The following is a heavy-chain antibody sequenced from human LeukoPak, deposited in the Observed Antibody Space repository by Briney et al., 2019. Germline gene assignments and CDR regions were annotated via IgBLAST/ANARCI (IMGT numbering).Heavy chain of an antibody. CDR1: GFTFGSYA. Sequence: GGSLRLSCAASGFTFGSYAMNWVRQAPGKGLKWVSAITGSGGTTYYADFAKGRFTISRDKSKNMVFLQMNSLRAEDTALYYCAKGQGGHCSDATCSLDRWGQGTLVTVSS. J-gene: IGHJ4*02. D-gene: IGHD2-2*01. CDR2: ITGSGGTT. CDR3: AKGQGGHCSDATCSLDR. V-gene: IGHV3-23*01.